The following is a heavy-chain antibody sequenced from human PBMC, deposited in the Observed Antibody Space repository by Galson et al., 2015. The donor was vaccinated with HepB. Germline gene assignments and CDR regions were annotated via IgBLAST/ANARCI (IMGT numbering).Heavy chain of an antibody. CDR3: AKTLGGYVRRQPNDY. CDR2: ISYDGSNK. CDR1: GFTFSSYG. V-gene: IGHV3-30*18. Sequence: SLRLSCAASGFTFSSYGMHWVRQAPGKGLEWVAVISYDGSNKYYADSVKGRFTVSRDNSKNTLYLQMNSLRAEDTAVYYCAKTLGGYVRRQPNDYRGQGTLVTVSS. D-gene: IGHD5-12*01. J-gene: IGHJ4*02.